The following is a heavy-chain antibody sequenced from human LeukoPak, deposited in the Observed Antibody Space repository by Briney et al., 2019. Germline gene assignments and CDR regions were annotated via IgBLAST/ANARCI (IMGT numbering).Heavy chain of an antibody. CDR3: ARDVLRYFDWLWGAFDI. J-gene: IGHJ3*02. CDR1: GGSFSGYY. D-gene: IGHD3-9*01. V-gene: IGHV4-34*01. Sequence: SETLSLTCAVYGGSFSGYYWSWIRQPPGKGLEWIGEINHSGSTNYNPSLKSRVTISVDTSKNQFSLKLSSVTAADTAVYYCARDVLRYFDWLWGAFDIWGQGTMVTVSS. CDR2: INHSGST.